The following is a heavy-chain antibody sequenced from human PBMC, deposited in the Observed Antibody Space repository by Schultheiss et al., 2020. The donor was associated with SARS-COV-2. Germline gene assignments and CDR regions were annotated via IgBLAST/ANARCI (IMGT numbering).Heavy chain of an antibody. J-gene: IGHJ2*01. CDR3: ARDRDRDYYDSSGYYAGWYFDL. V-gene: IGHV3-23*01. CDR2: ISSSGGST. D-gene: IGHD3-22*01. Sequence: GGSLRLSCAASGFTFSSYAMSWVRQAPGKGLEWVSAISSSGGSTYYADSVKGRFTISRDNAKNSLSLQMISLRAEDTAVYYCARDRDRDYYDSSGYYAGWYFDLWGRGTLVTVSS. CDR1: GFTFSSYA.